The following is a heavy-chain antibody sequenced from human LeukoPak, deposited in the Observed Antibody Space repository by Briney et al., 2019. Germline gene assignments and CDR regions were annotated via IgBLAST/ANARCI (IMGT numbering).Heavy chain of an antibody. CDR2: IYSGGST. V-gene: IGHV3-66*01. CDR1: GFTFSSYG. D-gene: IGHD4-17*01. J-gene: IGHJ4*02. Sequence: GGSLRLSCAASGFTFSSYGMSWVRQAPGKGLEWVSVIYSGGSTYYADSVKGRFTISRDNSKNTLYLQMNSLRAEDTAVYYCASSSDMNDYGDYVGYWGQGTLVTVSS. CDR3: ASSSDMNDYGDYVGY.